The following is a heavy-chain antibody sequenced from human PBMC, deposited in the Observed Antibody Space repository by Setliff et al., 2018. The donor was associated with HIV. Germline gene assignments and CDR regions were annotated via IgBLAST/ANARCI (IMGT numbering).Heavy chain of an antibody. J-gene: IGHJ6*03. D-gene: IGHD3-9*01. CDR1: GYSFTGYW. Sequence: PGESLKISCKASGYSFTGYWIGWVRQMPGKGLELMGIMYPGDSETRYSPSFQGQVTISADKSISTAYLQWSSLRASDTAIYYCTRHPLRPGIAGYFYFVDVWGTGTTATVSS. CDR2: MYPGDSET. CDR3: TRHPLRPGIAGYFYFVDV. V-gene: IGHV5-51*01.